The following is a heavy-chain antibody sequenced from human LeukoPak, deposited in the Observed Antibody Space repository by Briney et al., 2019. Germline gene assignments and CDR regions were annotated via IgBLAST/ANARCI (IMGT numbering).Heavy chain of an antibody. Sequence: PSETLSLTCTVSGGSISSYYWSWIRQPAGKGLEWIGRIYTSGSTNYNPSLKSRVTISVDTSKNQFSLKLSSVTAADTAVYYCARLGYCSGGSCYRQLDYWGQGTLVTVSS. D-gene: IGHD2-15*01. CDR2: IYTSGST. CDR1: GGSISSYY. V-gene: IGHV4-4*07. J-gene: IGHJ4*02. CDR3: ARLGYCSGGSCYRQLDY.